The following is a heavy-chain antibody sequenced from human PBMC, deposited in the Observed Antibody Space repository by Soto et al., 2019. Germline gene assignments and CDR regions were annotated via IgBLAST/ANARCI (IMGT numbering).Heavy chain of an antibody. V-gene: IGHV3-48*02. CDR1: GFTFSHYS. Sequence: EVQLVESGGGLVQPGGSLRLSCAASGFTFSHYSMNWVRQAPGKGLEWVSYISSSSYTMNYADSVKGRFTISRDNAKNSLYLQMNSLGDEDTAVYYCARDVDYWGQGTLVTVSS. CDR2: ISSSSYTM. CDR3: ARDVDY. J-gene: IGHJ4*02.